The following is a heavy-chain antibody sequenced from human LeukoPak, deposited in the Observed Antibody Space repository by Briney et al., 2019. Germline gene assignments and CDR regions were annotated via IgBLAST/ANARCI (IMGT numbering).Heavy chain of an antibody. Sequence: GPSVKVSCKVSGYTLTELSMHWVRQAPGKGLERMGGFDPEDGETIYAQKFQGRVTMTEDTSTDTAYMELSSLRSEDTAVYYCAPSTPRDPLSYYGMDVWGQGTTVTVSS. V-gene: IGHV1-24*01. CDR3: APSTPRDPLSYYGMDV. CDR2: FDPEDGET. J-gene: IGHJ6*02. CDR1: GYTLTELS.